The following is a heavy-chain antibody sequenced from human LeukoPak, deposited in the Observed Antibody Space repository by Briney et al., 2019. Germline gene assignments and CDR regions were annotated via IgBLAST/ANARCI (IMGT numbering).Heavy chain of an antibody. J-gene: IGHJ4*02. CDR1: GFTFSSYG. Sequence: PGGSLRLSCAASGFTFSSYGMHWVRQAPGKGLEWVAVISHDESNKYYGDSVKGRFTISRDNSKNTLYLQMNSLRAEDTAVYYCAKDRGYCSGGSCSHFDYWGQGTLVTVSS. CDR3: AKDRGYCSGGSCSHFDY. CDR2: ISHDESNK. D-gene: IGHD2-15*01. V-gene: IGHV3-30*18.